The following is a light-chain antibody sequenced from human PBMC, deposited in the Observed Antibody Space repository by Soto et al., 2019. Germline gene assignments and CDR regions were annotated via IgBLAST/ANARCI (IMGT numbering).Light chain of an antibody. CDR3: QQYNSYPTWT. J-gene: IGKJ1*01. Sequence: DIQITRSPATLSSEVVDIVTITCRASQSISSWLAWYQQKPGKAPKLLIYDASSLESGVPSRFSGSGSGTEFTLTISSLQPDHFATYYCQQYNSYPTWTFGQGTKVDIK. V-gene: IGKV1-5*01. CDR2: DAS. CDR1: QSISSW.